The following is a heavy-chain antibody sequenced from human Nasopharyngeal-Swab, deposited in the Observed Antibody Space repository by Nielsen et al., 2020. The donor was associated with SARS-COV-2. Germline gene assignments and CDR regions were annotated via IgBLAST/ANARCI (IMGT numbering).Heavy chain of an antibody. V-gene: IGHV4-39*07. J-gene: IGHJ6*02. Sequence: SETLSLTCTVSGGSISSSSYYWGWIRQPPGKGLEWIGSIYYSGSTYYNPSLKSRVTISVDTSKNQFSLKLSSVTAADTAVYYCVGSSWYGDYSYYYGMDVWGQGPTVTVSS. CDR1: GGSISSSSYY. D-gene: IGHD6-13*01. CDR2: IYYSGST. CDR3: VGSSWYGDYSYYYGMDV.